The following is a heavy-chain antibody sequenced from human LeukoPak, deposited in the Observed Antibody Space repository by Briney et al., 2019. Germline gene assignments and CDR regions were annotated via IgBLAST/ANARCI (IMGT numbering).Heavy chain of an antibody. D-gene: IGHD1-26*01. Sequence: SGGSLRLSCAASGFTFSDYYMSWIRQAPGKGLEWVSSISSSSSYIYYADSVKGRFTISRDNAKNSLYLQMNSLRAEDTAVYYCARDRRGYMDVWGKGTTVTVSS. CDR3: ARDRRGYMDV. J-gene: IGHJ6*03. CDR2: ISSSSSYI. V-gene: IGHV3-11*06. CDR1: GFTFSDYY.